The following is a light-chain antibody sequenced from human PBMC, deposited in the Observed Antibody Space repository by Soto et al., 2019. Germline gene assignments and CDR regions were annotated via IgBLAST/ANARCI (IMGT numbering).Light chain of an antibody. CDR2: RNN. CDR1: SSNIGSNY. Sequence: QLVLTQPPSASGTPGQRVTISCSGRSSNIGSNYVYWYQQLPGTAPKLLIYRNNQRPSGVPDRFSGSKSGTSASLAISGLRSDDGADYYCAAWDDSLSVGFGGGTKLTVL. V-gene: IGLV1-47*01. CDR3: AAWDDSLSVG. J-gene: IGLJ2*01.